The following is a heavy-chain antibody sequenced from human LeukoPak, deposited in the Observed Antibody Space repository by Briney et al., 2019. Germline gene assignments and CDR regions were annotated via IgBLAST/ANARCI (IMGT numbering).Heavy chain of an antibody. J-gene: IGHJ4*02. CDR3: ARKKSGAGSLDY. Sequence: SETLSLTCTVSGGSTSSYYWSWIRQPPGKGLEWIGYIYYSGSTNYNPSLKSRVTISVDTSKIQFSLKLSSVTAADTAVYYCARKKSGAGSLDYWGQGTLVTVSS. CDR1: GGSTSSYY. CDR2: IYYSGST. D-gene: IGHD3-10*01. V-gene: IGHV4-59*01.